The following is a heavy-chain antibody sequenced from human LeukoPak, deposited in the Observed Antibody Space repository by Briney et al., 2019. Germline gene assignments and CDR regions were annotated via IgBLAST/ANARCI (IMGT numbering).Heavy chain of an antibody. D-gene: IGHD2-15*01. CDR2: ISYDGSNK. J-gene: IGHJ4*02. Sequence: GGSLRLSCAASGFTFSSYGMHWVRQAPGKGLEWVAVISYDGSNKYYADSVKGRFTISRDNSKNTLYLQMNSLRAEDTAVYYCATHCSGGSCYPFDYWGQGTLVTVSS. V-gene: IGHV3-30*03. CDR3: ATHCSGGSCYPFDY. CDR1: GFTFSSYG.